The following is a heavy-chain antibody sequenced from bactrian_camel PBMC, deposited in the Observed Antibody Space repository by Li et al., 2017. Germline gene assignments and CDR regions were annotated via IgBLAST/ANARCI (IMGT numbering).Heavy chain of an antibody. D-gene: IGHD5*01. CDR1: GHIPWSSS. V-gene: IGHV3S53*01. Sequence: HVQLVESGGGSVQTGGSLTLTCAASGHIPWSSSMAWFRQAPGMEREAVATISHAGATAYAESVKGRFTISRDDAKSTLYLQLNNLTIEDTAMYYCTRGSWRNGVRGQGTQVTVSS. J-gene: IGHJ4*01. CDR3: TRGSWRNGV. CDR2: ISHAGAT.